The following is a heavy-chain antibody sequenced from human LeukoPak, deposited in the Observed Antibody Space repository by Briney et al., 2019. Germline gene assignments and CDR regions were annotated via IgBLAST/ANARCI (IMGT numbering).Heavy chain of an antibody. V-gene: IGHV3-30*02. D-gene: IGHD2-2*02. CDR3: AKVSEEECSSTSCYTNYYYYYMDV. Sequence: RGSLRLSCAASGFTFSSYGMHWVRQAPGKGLEWVAFIRYDGSNKYYADSVKGRFTISRDNSKNTLYLQMNSLRAEDTAVYYCAKVSEEECSSTSCYTNYYYYYMDVWGKGTTVTVSS. J-gene: IGHJ6*03. CDR2: IRYDGSNK. CDR1: GFTFSSYG.